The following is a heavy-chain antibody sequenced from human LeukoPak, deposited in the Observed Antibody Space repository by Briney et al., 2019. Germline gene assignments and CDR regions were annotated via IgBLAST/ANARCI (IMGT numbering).Heavy chain of an antibody. CDR3: AKVTSRTGYCSGGSCRYYYYYYMDV. CDR1: SGSISNYY. V-gene: IGHV4-59*01. D-gene: IGHD2-15*01. Sequence: PSETLSLTCTVSSGSISNYYWSWLRQLPGKELEWIGYIYYTGSTNYNPSLKSRLTISVDTSKNQFSLMLSSVTAADTAVYYCAKVTSRTGYCSGGSCRYYYYYYMDVWGKGTTVTVSS. CDR2: IYYTGST. J-gene: IGHJ6*03.